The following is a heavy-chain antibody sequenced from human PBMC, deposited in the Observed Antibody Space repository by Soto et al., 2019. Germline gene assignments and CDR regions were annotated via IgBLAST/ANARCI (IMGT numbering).Heavy chain of an antibody. D-gene: IGHD2-21*02. Sequence: QVQLVQSGAEVKKPGSSVKVSCKASGGTFSSYAISWVRQAPGQGLEWMGGIIPIFGTANYAQKFQGRVTITADVSTSTAYRELSSLRSEDTAVYYLATGGVAYCGGDCYNPFDYWGQGTLVTGSS. CDR2: IIPIFGTA. J-gene: IGHJ4*02. V-gene: IGHV1-69*12. CDR1: GGTFSSYA. CDR3: ATGGVAYCGGDCYNPFDY.